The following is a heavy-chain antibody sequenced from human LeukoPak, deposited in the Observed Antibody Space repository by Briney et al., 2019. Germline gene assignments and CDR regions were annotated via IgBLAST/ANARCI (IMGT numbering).Heavy chain of an antibody. J-gene: IGHJ4*02. CDR3: ARVARFTSCFDVDY. D-gene: IGHD2-2*01. V-gene: IGHV4-38-2*02. CDR1: GYSITSAYY. Sequence: PSETLSLTCTVSGYSITSAYYWGWIRQPPGKGLEWIGSFFLKGSTYYNPSLKSRVTISVDPSKNQFSLTLSSVTAADTAVYYCARVARFTSCFDVDYWGQGTLVTVSS. CDR2: FFLKGST.